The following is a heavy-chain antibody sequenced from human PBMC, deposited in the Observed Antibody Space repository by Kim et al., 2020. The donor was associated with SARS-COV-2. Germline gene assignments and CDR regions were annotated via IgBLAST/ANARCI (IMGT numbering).Heavy chain of an antibody. CDR1: GFTFSAYW. CDR3: ARGVASESST. Sequence: GGSLRLSCAASGFTFSAYWMHWVRQAPGKGLEWVAHINEDGSDTDYADSVKGRFTISRDNAKRSLYLQMNCLRAEDTAVYYCARGVASESSTWGQGTLV. D-gene: IGHD6-19*01. J-gene: IGHJ5*02. CDR2: INEDGSDT. V-gene: IGHV3-7*03.